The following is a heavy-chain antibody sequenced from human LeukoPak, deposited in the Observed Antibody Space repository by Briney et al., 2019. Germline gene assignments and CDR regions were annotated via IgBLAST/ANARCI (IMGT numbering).Heavy chain of an antibody. Sequence: GGSLRLSCAASGFTFSSYGMHWVRQAPGKGLEWVAVIWYDGSNKYYADSVKGRFTISRDNSKNTLYLQMNSLRAEDTAVYYCARDQDPYYYDSSGYLGYWGQGTLVTVSS. V-gene: IGHV3-33*01. CDR2: IWYDGSNK. J-gene: IGHJ4*02. D-gene: IGHD3-22*01. CDR3: ARDQDPYYYDSSGYLGY. CDR1: GFTFSSYG.